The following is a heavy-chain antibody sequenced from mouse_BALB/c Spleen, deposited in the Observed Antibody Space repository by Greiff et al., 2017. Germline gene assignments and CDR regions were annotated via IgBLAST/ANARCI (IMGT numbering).Heavy chain of an antibody. V-gene: IGHV1-18*01. J-gene: IGHJ4*01. CDR3: ARLGIRYYGNFYAMDY. Sequence: EVQLQQSGPELVKPGASVKIPCKASGYTFTDYNMDWVKQSHGKSLEWIGDINPNNGGTIYNQKFKGKATLTVDKSSSTAYMELRSLTSEDTAVYYCARLGIRYYGNFYAMDYWGQGTSVTVSS. CDR2: INPNNGGT. D-gene: IGHD2-1*01. CDR1: GYTFTDYN.